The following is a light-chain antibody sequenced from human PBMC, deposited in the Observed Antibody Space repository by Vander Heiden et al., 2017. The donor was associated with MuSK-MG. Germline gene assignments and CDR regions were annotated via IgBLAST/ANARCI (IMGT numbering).Light chain of an antibody. V-gene: IGLV3-1*01. Sequence: SYELTQPPSVSVSPGQTASITCSGDKLGDKYACWYQQKPGQSPGLVIYQDSKRPSGIPERFSGSNSGNTATLTISGTQAMDEADYYCQAWDSSTGGFGGGTKLTVL. CDR1: KLGDKY. CDR3: QAWDSSTGG. CDR2: QDS. J-gene: IGLJ2*01.